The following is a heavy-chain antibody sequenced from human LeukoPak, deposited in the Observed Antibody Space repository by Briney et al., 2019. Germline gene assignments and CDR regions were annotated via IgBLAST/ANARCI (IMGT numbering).Heavy chain of an antibody. CDR2: INPNSGGT. Sequence: GASVKVSCKASGYTFTGYYMHWVRQAPGQGLEWMGWINPNSGGTNYAQKFQGRVTMTRDTSISTAYMELSRLRSDDTAVYYCARDSRRGGAATSYFDYWGQGTLVTVSS. D-gene: IGHD2-15*01. J-gene: IGHJ4*02. V-gene: IGHV1-2*02. CDR1: GYTFTGYY. CDR3: ARDSRRGGAATSYFDY.